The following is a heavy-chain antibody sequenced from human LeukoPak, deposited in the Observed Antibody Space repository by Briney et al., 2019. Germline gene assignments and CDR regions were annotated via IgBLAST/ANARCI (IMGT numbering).Heavy chain of an antibody. CDR2: INSDGSST. D-gene: IGHD6-6*01. CDR1: GFTFSSYW. Sequence: PGGSPRLSCAASGFTFSSYWMHWVRQAPGKGLVWVSSINSDGSSTSYADSVKGRFTISRDNAKNTLYLQMNSLRAEDTAVYYCARPSAFVDLNYWGQGTLVTVSS. J-gene: IGHJ4*02. CDR3: ARPSAFVDLNY. V-gene: IGHV3-74*01.